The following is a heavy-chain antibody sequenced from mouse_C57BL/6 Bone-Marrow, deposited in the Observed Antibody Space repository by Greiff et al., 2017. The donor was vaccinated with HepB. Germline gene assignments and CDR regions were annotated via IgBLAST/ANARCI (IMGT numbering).Heavy chain of an antibody. CDR3: ARPLIYYYGSSTDYYAMDY. Sequence: QVQLQQPGAELVKPGASVKMSCKASGYTFTSYWITWVKQRPGQGLEWIGDIYPGSGSTNYNEKFKSKATLTVDTSSSTAYMLLSSLTSEDSAVYYCARPLIYYYGSSTDYYAMDYWGQGTSVTVSS. V-gene: IGHV1-55*01. J-gene: IGHJ4*01. D-gene: IGHD1-1*01. CDR2: IYPGSGST. CDR1: GYTFTSYW.